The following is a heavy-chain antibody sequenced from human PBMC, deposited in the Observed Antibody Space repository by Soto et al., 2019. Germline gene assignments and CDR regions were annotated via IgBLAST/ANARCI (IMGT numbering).Heavy chain of an antibody. D-gene: IGHD3-16*01. CDR3: ARASYDYIWGSPREYYYYMDV. CDR2: INAGNGNT. Sequence: ASVKVSCKASGYTFTSYAMHWVRQAPGQRLEWMGWINAGNGNTKYSQKFQGRVTITRDTSASTAYMELSSLRSEDTAVYYCARASYDYIWGSPREYYYYMDVWGKGTTVTVSS. V-gene: IGHV1-3*01. CDR1: GYTFTSYA. J-gene: IGHJ6*03.